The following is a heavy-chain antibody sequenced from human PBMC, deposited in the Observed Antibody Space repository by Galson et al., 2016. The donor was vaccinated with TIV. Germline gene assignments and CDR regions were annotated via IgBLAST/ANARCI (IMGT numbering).Heavy chain of an antibody. D-gene: IGHD3-10*01. J-gene: IGHJ6*02. V-gene: IGHV2-26*01. Sequence: PALVKPTQTLTLTCTVSGFSLGSARMGVSWIRQPPGKALEWLADIFSFGEESYSPSLESRLSISKDTAKGQVVLTIINMDPADTATYYCARMSRWFGELSTHYYGLDVWGQGTTVAVSS. CDR1: GFSLGSARMG. CDR2: IFSFGEE. CDR3: ARMSRWFGELSTHYYGLDV.